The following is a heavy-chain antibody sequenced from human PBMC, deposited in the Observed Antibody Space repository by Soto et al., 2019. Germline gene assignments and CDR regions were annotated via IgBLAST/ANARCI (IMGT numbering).Heavy chain of an antibody. CDR2: IYYSGST. V-gene: IGHV4-59*08. J-gene: IGHJ5*02. D-gene: IGHD2-21*02. CDR1: GGTISRYF. CDR3: ARHPSDFWFDP. Sequence: ASGTLSPTCTLSGGTISRYFWSWVRPPPGKGLEWIGYIYYSGSTYYNPSLKSRVTVSVDTSKNQFSLKLSSVTAADTAVYYCARHPSDFWFDPWGQGTLVTVSS.